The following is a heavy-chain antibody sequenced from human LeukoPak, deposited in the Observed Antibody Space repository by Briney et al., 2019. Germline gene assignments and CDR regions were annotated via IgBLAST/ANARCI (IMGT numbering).Heavy chain of an antibody. CDR2: IDSSGGTV. CDR3: SRGVGGASYFHYMHV. Sequence: PGGSLRLSCAASGFTFSSYEVNWVRQAPGKGLEWVSYIDSSGGTVHSADSVKGGVTISREKAKNIQYLQMKILRAASTRVCYCSRGVGGASYFHYMHVWRKGTTVTVP. CDR1: GFTFSSYE. J-gene: IGHJ6*03. D-gene: IGHD3-10*01. V-gene: IGHV3-48*03.